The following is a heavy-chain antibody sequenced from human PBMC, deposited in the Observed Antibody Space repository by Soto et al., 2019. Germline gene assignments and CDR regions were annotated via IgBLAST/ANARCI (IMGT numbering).Heavy chain of an antibody. D-gene: IGHD6-13*01. CDR3: ARDRIYSSSWYDY. CDR2: IKQDGSEK. V-gene: IGHV3-7*01. J-gene: IGHJ4*02. CDR1: GFTFSSYW. Sequence: PGGSLRLSCAASGFTFSSYWMSWVRQAPGKGLEWVANIKQDGSEKYYVDSVKGRFTISRDNAKNSLYLQMNSLRAEDTAVYYCARDRIYSSSWYDYWGQGTLVTVSS.